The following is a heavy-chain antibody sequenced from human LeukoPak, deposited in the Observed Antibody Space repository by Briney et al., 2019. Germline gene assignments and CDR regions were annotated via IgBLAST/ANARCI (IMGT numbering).Heavy chain of an antibody. CDR3: ARDCSSTSCPQGRDY. CDR1: GYTFTGYY. V-gene: IGHV1-2*02. Sequence: ASVKVSCKASGYTFTGYYMHWVRQAPGQGLEWMGWINPNSGGTNYAQKFQGRVTMTRDTSISTAYMELSRLRSDDTAVYYCARDCSSTSCPQGRDYWGQGTPVTVSS. CDR2: INPNSGGT. D-gene: IGHD2-2*01. J-gene: IGHJ4*02.